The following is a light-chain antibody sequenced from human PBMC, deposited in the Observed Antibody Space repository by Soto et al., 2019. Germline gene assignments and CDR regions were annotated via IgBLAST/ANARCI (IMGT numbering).Light chain of an antibody. CDR1: QSISGS. V-gene: IGKV1-39*01. Sequence: SSLSADVRGRTIVPSRESQSISGSFSCYQQKPGKAPKLLIYGASTLQSGVPSRFSGSGSGTDYTLTISSLQPEDFATYYCQQRNKSPTFGQGTKVDIK. J-gene: IGKJ1*01. CDR3: QQRNKSPT. CDR2: GAS.